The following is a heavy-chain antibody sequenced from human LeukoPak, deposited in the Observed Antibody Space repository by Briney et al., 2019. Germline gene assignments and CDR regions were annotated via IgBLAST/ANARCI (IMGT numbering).Heavy chain of an antibody. Sequence: GGSLRLSCTASGLIFRNYAMTWVRQAPRKGLKWVSTISGDGTETFYADSVKGRFTISRDNSKNTHYLQMSSLRAEDTGIYYCAKGGHYSFFDYWGRGTLVTVSS. CDR3: AKGGHYSFFDY. D-gene: IGHD4-11*01. V-gene: IGHV3-23*01. J-gene: IGHJ4*02. CDR1: GLIFRNYA. CDR2: ISGDGTET.